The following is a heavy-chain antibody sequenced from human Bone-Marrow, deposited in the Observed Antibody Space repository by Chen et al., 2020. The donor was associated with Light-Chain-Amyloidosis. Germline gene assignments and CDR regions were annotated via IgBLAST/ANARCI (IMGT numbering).Heavy chain of an antibody. CDR1: GFTFSSYG. Sequence: QVQLVESGGGVVQPGRSLRLSCAASGFTFSSYGMHWVRQAPGKGLEWVAVISYDGSNKYYADSVKGRFTISRDNSKNTLYLQMNSLRADDTAVYYCAKGGSSWYEDYYYMDVWGKGTTVTVSS. J-gene: IGHJ6*03. CDR2: ISYDGSNK. V-gene: IGHV3-30*18. D-gene: IGHD6-13*01. CDR3: AKGGSSWYEDYYYMDV.